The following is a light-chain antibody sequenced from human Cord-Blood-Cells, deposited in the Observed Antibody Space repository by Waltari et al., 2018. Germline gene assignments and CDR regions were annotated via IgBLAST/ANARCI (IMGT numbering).Light chain of an antibody. CDR3: QQSYSTPWT. CDR2: AAC. J-gene: IGKJ1*01. CDR1: QSISSY. V-gene: IGKV1-39*01. Sequence: DIQMTQSPSTLSASVGDNVTITCRASQSISSYLNWYQQKPGKAPKLLIYAACSLQSGVPSRFSGSGSGTDFTLTISSLQPEDFATYYCQQSYSTPWTFGQGTKVEIK.